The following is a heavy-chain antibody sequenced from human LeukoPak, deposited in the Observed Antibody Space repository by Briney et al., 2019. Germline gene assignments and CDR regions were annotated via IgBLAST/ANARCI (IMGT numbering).Heavy chain of an antibody. CDR1: GGSISSSDTY. J-gene: IGHJ4*02. CDR2: ISYMGGH. D-gene: IGHD2-2*02. CDR3: ARLSHCSSASCYTSYFDS. Sequence: PSETLFLTCTFSGGSISSSDTYWGWIRQPPGKGLEWMGSISYMGGHYHNPSLRSRVTMSVDTSKNQFSLNLSSVTAADTAVYYCARLSHCSSASCYTSYFDSWGQGTLVTVSS. V-gene: IGHV4-39*07.